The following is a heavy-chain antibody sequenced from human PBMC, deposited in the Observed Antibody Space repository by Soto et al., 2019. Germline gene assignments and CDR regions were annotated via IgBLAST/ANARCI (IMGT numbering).Heavy chain of an antibody. CDR2: MNPNSGNT. V-gene: IGHV1-8*01. J-gene: IGHJ6*02. CDR1: GDTFTNYD. CDR3: VRGRNGMDV. Sequence: HVQLVQSGAEVKKPGASVKVSCKASGDTFTNYDINWVRQATGQGLEWMGRMNPNSGNTGYAQRFQGRVSMTRNTSITTAYTDLSSLGSEDTTAYYCVRGRNGMDVWGQGTTVTVSS.